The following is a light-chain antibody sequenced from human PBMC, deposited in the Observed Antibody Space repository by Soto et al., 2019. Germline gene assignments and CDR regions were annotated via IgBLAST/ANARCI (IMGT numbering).Light chain of an antibody. Sequence: EIVWTQSTGTLSLSPGERATLSCMASQSVSSSYLAWYQQKPGQAPRLLIYGASSRATGIPDRFSGSGSGTKFTLTISSLQPDDFATYYCQHYNSYSEAFGQGTKVDIK. V-gene: IGKV3-20*01. CDR1: QSVSSSY. CDR2: GAS. CDR3: QHYNSYSEA. J-gene: IGKJ1*01.